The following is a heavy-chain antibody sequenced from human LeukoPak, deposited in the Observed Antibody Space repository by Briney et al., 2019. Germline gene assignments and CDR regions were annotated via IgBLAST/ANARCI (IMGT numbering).Heavy chain of an antibody. CDR2: IYYSGST. CDR1: GGSISSYY. Sequence: KPSETLSLTCTVPGGSISSYYWSWIRQPPGKGLEWIGYIYYSGSTNYNPSLKSRVTISVDTSKNQFSLKLSSVTAADTAVYYCARAPYGDYGLLDYWGQGTLVTVSS. CDR3: ARAPYGDYGLLDY. D-gene: IGHD4-17*01. V-gene: IGHV4-59*01. J-gene: IGHJ4*02.